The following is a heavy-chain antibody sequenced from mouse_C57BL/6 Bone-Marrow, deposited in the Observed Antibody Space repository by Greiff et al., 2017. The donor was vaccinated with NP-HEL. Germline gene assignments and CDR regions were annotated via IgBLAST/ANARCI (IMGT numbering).Heavy chain of an antibody. V-gene: IGHV1-19*01. CDR3: AYSNYGY. CDR1: GYTFTDYY. Sequence: VQLKESGPVLVKPGASVKMSCKASGYTFTDYYMNWVKQSHGKSLEWIGVINPYNGGTSYNQKFKGKATLTVDKSSSTAYMELNSLTSEDSAVYYCAYSNYGYWGQGTTLTVSS. CDR2: INPYNGGT. D-gene: IGHD2-5*01. J-gene: IGHJ2*01.